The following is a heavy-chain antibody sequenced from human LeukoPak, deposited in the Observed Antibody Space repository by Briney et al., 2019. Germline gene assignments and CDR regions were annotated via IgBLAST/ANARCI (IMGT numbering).Heavy chain of an antibody. J-gene: IGHJ4*02. CDR3: ARDTPPYYYGSGSYDFDY. Sequence: GGSLRLSCAASGFTFSNYWMSWVRQAPGKGLEWVANIKEDGSEKFHVGSVRGRFTISRDNAKNTLYLQMNSLRAEDTAVYYCARDTPPYYYGSGSYDFDYWGQGTLVTVSS. V-gene: IGHV3-7*01. D-gene: IGHD3-10*01. CDR1: GFTFSNYW. CDR2: IKEDGSEK.